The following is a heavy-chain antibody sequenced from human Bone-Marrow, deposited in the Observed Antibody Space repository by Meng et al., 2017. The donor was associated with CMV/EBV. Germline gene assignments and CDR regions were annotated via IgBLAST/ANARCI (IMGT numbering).Heavy chain of an antibody. J-gene: IGHJ4*02. V-gene: IGHV3-43*01. CDR1: FTCDDYT. CDR2: ISWDGGST. CDR3: ARGTYYYDSSGYLSYFDY. D-gene: IGHD3-22*01. Sequence: FTCDDYTMHWVRQAPGKGLEWVSLISWDGGSTYYADSVKGRFTISRDNSKNSLYLQMNSLRTEDTALYYCARGTYYYDSSGYLSYFDYWGQGTLVTVSS.